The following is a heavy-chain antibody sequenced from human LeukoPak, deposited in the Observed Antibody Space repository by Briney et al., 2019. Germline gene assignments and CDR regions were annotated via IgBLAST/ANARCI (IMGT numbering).Heavy chain of an antibody. V-gene: IGHV3-23*01. CDR1: GFTFSSYA. Sequence: GGSLRLSCAASGFTFSSYAMSWVRQAPGKGLEWVSAISGSGGSTYYADSVKGRFTISRDNSKNTLYLQMYSLRAEDTAVYYCAKAHYYDSSGPFDYWGQGTLVTVSS. CDR3: AKAHYYDSSGPFDY. D-gene: IGHD3-22*01. CDR2: ISGSGGST. J-gene: IGHJ4*02.